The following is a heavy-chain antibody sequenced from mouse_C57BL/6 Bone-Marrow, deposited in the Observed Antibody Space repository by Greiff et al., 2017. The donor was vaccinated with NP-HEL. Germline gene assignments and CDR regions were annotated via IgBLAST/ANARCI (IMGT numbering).Heavy chain of an antibody. CDR2: ISSGGDYI. CDR3: TRFVLPYYFDY. Sequence: EVQGVESGAGLVKPGGSLKLSCAASGFTFSSYAMSWVRQTPEKRLEWVAYISSGGDYIYYADTVKGRITISRDNARNTLYLQMSSLKSEDSAMYYCTRFVLPYYFDYWGQGTTLTVSS. D-gene: IGHD5-5*01. J-gene: IGHJ2*01. V-gene: IGHV5-9-1*02. CDR1: GFTFSSYA.